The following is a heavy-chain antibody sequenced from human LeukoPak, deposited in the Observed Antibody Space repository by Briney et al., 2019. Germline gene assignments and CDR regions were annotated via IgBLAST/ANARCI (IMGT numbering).Heavy chain of an antibody. D-gene: IGHD3-22*01. Sequence: PGGSLRLSCAASGLTFSRYAMSWVRQAPGKGLEWVSAISASGGSTYYADSVKGRFTISRDNSKNTLYLQMNSLRVEDTAVYYCAKEVYYFDTSGLYSFAFDIWGQGTVVTVPS. CDR3: AKEVYYFDTSGLYSFAFDI. CDR2: ISASGGST. CDR1: GLTFSRYA. J-gene: IGHJ3*02. V-gene: IGHV3-23*01.